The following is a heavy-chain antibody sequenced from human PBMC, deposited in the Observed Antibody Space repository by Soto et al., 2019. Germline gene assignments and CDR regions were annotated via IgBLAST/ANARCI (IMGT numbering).Heavy chain of an antibody. Sequence: GGSLRLSCAASGFTFSSYAMHWVRQAPGKGLEWVAVISYDGSNKYYADSVKGRFTISRDNSKNTLYLQMNSLRAEDTAVYYCARDPLPHYGPSDYWGQGTLVTVSS. CDR2: ISYDGSNK. J-gene: IGHJ4*02. D-gene: IGHD4-17*01. V-gene: IGHV3-30-3*01. CDR3: ARDPLPHYGPSDY. CDR1: GFTFSSYA.